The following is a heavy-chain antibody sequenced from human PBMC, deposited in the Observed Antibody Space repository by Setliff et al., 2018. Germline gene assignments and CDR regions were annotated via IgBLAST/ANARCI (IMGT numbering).Heavy chain of an antibody. V-gene: IGHV1-69*13. J-gene: IGHJ4*02. D-gene: IGHD3-22*01. CDR3: ARDTRDKYDSSGYYLSLDS. CDR1: GGTFRTDG. CDR2: IIPVFRTA. Sequence: ASVKVSCKASGGTFRTDGFSWVRQAPGQGLEWMGRIIPVFRTANYAQKFRGRVTITADEVARTAYMELSTLRSEDTAVYYCARDTRDKYDSSGYYLSLDSWGKGSLVT.